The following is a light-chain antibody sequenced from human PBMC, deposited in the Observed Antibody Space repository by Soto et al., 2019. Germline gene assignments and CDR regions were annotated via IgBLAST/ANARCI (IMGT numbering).Light chain of an antibody. V-gene: IGLV1-40*01. CDR1: SSNIGAGYD. J-gene: IGLJ2*01. Sequence: QSVLTQPPSVSGAPGQRVTISCAGSSSNIGAGYDVHWYQHLPGTAPKLLIHGNTNRPSGVPDRFSGSKSGTSVSLDITGLQAEDEADYYCQSYDTRLSAVVFGGGTKLTVL. CDR3: QSYDTRLSAVV. CDR2: GNT.